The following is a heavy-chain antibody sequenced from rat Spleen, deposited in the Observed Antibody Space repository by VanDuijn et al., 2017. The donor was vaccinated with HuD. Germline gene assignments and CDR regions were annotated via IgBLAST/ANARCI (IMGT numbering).Heavy chain of an antibody. CDR2: IDTGGSNT. J-gene: IGHJ2*01. Sequence: EVQLVESDGGLVQPGRSMRLSCAASGFNFSSYYMAWVRQAPTKGLEWVASIDTGGSNTYYRQSVKGRFTISRDNAKSTLYLRMDSLRSEDTATYYCARSIFYYDGTYYYYFDYWGQGVMVTVSS. CDR3: ARSIFYYDGTYYYYFDY. CDR1: GFNFSSYY. V-gene: IGHV5-25*01. D-gene: IGHD1-12*02.